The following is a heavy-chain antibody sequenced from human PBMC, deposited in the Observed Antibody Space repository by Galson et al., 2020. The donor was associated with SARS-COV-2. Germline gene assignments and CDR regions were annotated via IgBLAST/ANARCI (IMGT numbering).Heavy chain of an antibody. CDR1: GGSFNGYY. V-gene: IGHV4-34*01. J-gene: IGHJ4*02. Sequence: SQTLSLTCAVYGGSFNGYYWSWIRQSPGKGLEWIGEINHSGSINYNPSLKSRVTMSVDTSKNQFSLKLTSITVADTAVYYCARGHHQITTLVVFLTGGSFYFDSWGQGTLVTVSS. D-gene: IGHD3-9*01. CDR3: ARGHHQITTLVVFLTGGSFYFDS. CDR2: INHSGSI.